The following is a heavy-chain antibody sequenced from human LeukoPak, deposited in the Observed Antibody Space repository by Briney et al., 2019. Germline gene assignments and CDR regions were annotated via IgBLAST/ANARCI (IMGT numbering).Heavy chain of an antibody. V-gene: IGHV4-59*01. D-gene: IGHD5-12*01. Sequence: PAESLSLTCTVSGGSISSYYWSWVRQAPGKGLEWIGYIYYSGSTNYNPSLKSRVTISVDTSKNQFSLKLSSVTAADTAVYYCARLADSGMDYWGQGTLVTVSS. CDR2: IYYSGST. J-gene: IGHJ4*02. CDR3: ARLADSGMDY. CDR1: GGSISSYY.